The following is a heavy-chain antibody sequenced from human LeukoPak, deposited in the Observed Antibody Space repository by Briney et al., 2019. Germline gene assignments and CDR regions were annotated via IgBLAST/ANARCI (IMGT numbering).Heavy chain of an antibody. V-gene: IGHV3-21*01. CDR3: ARGPYGDYVSSFDY. J-gene: IGHJ4*02. D-gene: IGHD4-17*01. CDR1: GFTFSSYS. CDR2: ISSSSSYI. Sequence: GVLRLSCAASGFTFSSYSMNWVRQAPGKGLEWVSSISSSSSYIYYADSVKGRFTISRDNAKNSLYLQMNSLRAEDTAVYYCARGPYGDYVSSFDYWGQGTLVTVSS.